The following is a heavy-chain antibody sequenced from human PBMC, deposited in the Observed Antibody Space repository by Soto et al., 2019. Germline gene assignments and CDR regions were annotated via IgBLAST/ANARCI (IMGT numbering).Heavy chain of an antibody. Sequence: QVQLVQSGAEVKKPGASVKVSCKASGYTFTSYGISWVRQAPGQGLEWMGWISAYNGNTNYAQKLQGRVTMTTDTSTSTAYMELRRLRSDDTAVYYCARVYVDCSSTSCYLYFDYWGQGTLVTVSS. V-gene: IGHV1-18*01. D-gene: IGHD2-2*01. CDR1: GYTFTSYG. CDR3: ARVYVDCSSTSCYLYFDY. J-gene: IGHJ4*02. CDR2: ISAYNGNT.